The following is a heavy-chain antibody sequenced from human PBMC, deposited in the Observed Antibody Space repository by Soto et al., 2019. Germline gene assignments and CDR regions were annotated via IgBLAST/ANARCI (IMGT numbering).Heavy chain of an antibody. Sequence: EVQLVDSGGGLVKPGGSLRLSCAGSGFAFSTYSMNWVRQAPGKGLEWVSSISSSSSCIYYADSVKDRFTSSRDNAKNSLYLQMKTLWARDTAVYYGAKDSLSGYDYWGQGTLVTVSS. CDR2: ISSSSSCI. V-gene: IGHV3-21*01. CDR3: AKDSLSGYDY. J-gene: IGHJ4*02. D-gene: IGHD7-27*01. CDR1: GFAFSTYS.